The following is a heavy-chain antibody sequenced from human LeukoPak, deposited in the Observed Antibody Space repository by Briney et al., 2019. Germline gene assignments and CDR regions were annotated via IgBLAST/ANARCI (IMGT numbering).Heavy chain of an antibody. CDR2: INPSGGST. CDR3: ARVASSIAVAANWYFDL. CDR1: GYTFTSYY. D-gene: IGHD6-19*01. V-gene: IGHV1-46*01. Sequence: ASVKVSCKASGYTFTSYYMHWVRQAPGQGLEWMGIINPSGGSTSYAQKFQGRVTMTRDTSTNTVYMELSSLRSEDTAVYYCARVASSIAVAANWYFDLWGRGTLVTVSS. J-gene: IGHJ2*01.